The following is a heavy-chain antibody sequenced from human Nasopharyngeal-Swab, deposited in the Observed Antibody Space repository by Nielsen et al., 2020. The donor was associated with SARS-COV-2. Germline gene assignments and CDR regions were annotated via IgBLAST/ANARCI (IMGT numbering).Heavy chain of an antibody. CDR2: TYYRSKWYN. J-gene: IGHJ4*02. CDR1: GDSVPSNSAA. CDR3: ARGNLQWLVRIDY. Sequence: LRLSCAISGDSVPSNSAAWNWIRQSPSRGLEWLGRTYYRSKWYNDYAVSVKSRITINPDTSKNQFSLQLNSVTPEDTAVYYCARGNLQWLVRIDYWGQGTLVTVSS. D-gene: IGHD6-19*01. V-gene: IGHV6-1*01.